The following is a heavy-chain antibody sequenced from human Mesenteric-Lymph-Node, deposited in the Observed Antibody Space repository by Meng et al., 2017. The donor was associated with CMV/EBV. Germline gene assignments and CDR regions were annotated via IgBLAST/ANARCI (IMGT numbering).Heavy chain of an antibody. CDR1: GFTFSSYA. Sequence: GGSLRLSWAASGFTFSSYAMSWVRQAPGKGLEWVSVIYSGGSSTYYADSVKGRFTISRDNSKNTLYLQMNSLRAEDTAVYYCAKEMDGSGSYYHYYYYYGMDVWGQGTTVTVSS. D-gene: IGHD3-10*01. CDR3: AKEMDGSGSYYHYYYYYGMDV. CDR2: IYSGGSST. J-gene: IGHJ6*02. V-gene: IGHV3-23*03.